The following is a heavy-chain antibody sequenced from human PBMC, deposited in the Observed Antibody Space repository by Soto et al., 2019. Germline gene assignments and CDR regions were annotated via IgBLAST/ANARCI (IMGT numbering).Heavy chain of an antibody. J-gene: IGHJ4*02. Sequence: QVQLVQSGAEVKKPGASVKVSCKASGYTLNTYGITWVRQAPGQGLEWMGWISANNDHTNYPQKLQGRGTMTTDTSTTTAYMELLRLTSDDKDVYCGERGTYFDDWVQGTLYPVSS. V-gene: IGHV1-18*01. CDR3: ERGTYFDD. CDR1: GYTLNTYG. CDR2: ISANNDHT.